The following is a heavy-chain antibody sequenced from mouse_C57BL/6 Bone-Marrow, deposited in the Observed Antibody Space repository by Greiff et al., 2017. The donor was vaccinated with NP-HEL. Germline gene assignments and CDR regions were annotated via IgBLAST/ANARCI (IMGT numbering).Heavy chain of an antibody. CDR1: GFNIKDDY. J-gene: IGHJ4*01. CDR3: PTRFHYAMDY. CDR2: IDPENGDT. Sequence: EVKLEESGAELVRPGASVKLSCTASGFNIKDDYMHWVKQRPEQGLEWIGWIDPENGDTEYASKFQGKATITADTSSHTAYLQLSSLTSEDTAVYYCPTRFHYAMDYWGQGTSVTVSS. V-gene: IGHV14-4*01.